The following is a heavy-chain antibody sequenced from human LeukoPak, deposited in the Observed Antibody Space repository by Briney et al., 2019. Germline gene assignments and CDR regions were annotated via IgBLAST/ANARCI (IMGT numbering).Heavy chain of an antibody. J-gene: IGHJ5*02. CDR1: GYTFSSYG. Sequence: ASVKVSCKASGYTFSSYGISWVRQAPGQGLEWMGWINPNSGGTNYAQKFQGRVTMTRDTSISTAYMELSRLRSDDTAVYYCARAKTAAGRGNWFDPWGQGTLVTVSS. D-gene: IGHD6-13*01. V-gene: IGHV1-2*02. CDR3: ARAKTAAGRGNWFDP. CDR2: INPNSGGT.